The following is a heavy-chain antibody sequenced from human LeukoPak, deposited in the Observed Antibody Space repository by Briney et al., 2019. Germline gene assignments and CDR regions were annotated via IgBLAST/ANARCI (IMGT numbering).Heavy chain of an antibody. V-gene: IGHV3-21*01. CDR3: ARDTLGIEDHSSSWYRGGY. CDR1: GFTFSSYG. Sequence: GGSLRLSCAASGFTFSSYGMHWVRQAPGKGLEWVSSISSSSSYIYYADSVKGRFTISRDNAKNSLYLQMNSLRAEDTAVYYCARDTLGIEDHSSSWYRGGYWGQGTLVTVSS. CDR2: ISSSSSYI. J-gene: IGHJ4*02. D-gene: IGHD6-13*01.